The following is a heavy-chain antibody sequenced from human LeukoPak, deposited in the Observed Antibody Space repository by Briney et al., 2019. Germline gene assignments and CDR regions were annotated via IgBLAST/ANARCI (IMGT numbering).Heavy chain of an antibody. CDR2: ISYDGSNK. J-gene: IGHJ4*02. Sequence: GGSLRLSCAASGFTFSSYAMHWVRQAQGKGLEWVAVISYDGSNKYYADSVKGRFTISRDNSKNTLYLQMNSLRAEDTAVYYCASLYYYGSGSYPHDHWGQGTLVTVSS. D-gene: IGHD3-10*01. CDR3: ASLYYYGSGSYPHDH. V-gene: IGHV3-30-3*01. CDR1: GFTFSSYA.